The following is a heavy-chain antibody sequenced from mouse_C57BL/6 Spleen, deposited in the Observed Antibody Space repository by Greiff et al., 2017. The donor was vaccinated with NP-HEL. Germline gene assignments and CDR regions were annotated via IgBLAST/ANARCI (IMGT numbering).Heavy chain of an antibody. CDR1: GFSLSTFGMG. V-gene: IGHV8-8*01. Sequence: QVTLKESGPGILQPSQTLSLTCSFSGFSLSTFGMGVGWIRQPSGKGLEWLAPIWWDDDKYYNPALKSRLTISKDTSKNQVFLKIANVDTADTATYYCARIVDYDVRVGYFDYWGQGTTLTVSS. D-gene: IGHD2-4*01. CDR3: ARIVDYDVRVGYFDY. J-gene: IGHJ2*01. CDR2: IWWDDDK.